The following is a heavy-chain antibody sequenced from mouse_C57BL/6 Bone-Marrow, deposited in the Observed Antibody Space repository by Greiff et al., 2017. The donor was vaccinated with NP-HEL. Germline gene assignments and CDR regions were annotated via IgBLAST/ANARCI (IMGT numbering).Heavy chain of an antibody. J-gene: IGHJ4*01. CDR3: ASPSIVTTCYAMDY. V-gene: IGHV2-2*01. D-gene: IGHD2-5*01. CDR1: GFSLTSYG. Sequence: VKLVESGPGLVQPSQSLSITCTVSGFSLTSYGVHWVRQSPGKGLEWLGVMWSGGSTDYNAAFISRLSISKDNSKSQIFFKMNSLKADDTAIYYCASPSIVTTCYAMDYWGQGTSVTVSA. CDR2: MWSGGST.